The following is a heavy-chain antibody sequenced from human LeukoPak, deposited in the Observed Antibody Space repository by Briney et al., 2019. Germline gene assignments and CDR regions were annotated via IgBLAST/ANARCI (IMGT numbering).Heavy chain of an antibody. CDR1: GFTFSSYS. CDR2: ISSSGSTI. Sequence: GGSLRLSCAASGFTFSSYSMNWVRQAPGKGLEWVSYISSSGSTIYYADSVKGRFTISRDNAKNSLYLQMNSLRAEDTAVYYCARDMVYYPYYYYGMDVWGQGTTVTVSS. CDR3: ARDMVYYPYYYYGMDV. D-gene: IGHD2-8*01. J-gene: IGHJ6*02. V-gene: IGHV3-48*04.